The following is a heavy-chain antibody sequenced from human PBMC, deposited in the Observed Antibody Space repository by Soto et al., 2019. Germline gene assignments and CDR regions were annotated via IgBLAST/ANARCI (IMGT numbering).Heavy chain of an antibody. V-gene: IGHV4-31*03. CDR2: IYYSGST. J-gene: IGHJ4*02. D-gene: IGHD6-13*01. Sequence: SETLSLTCTVSGGSISSGGYYWSWIRQHPGKGLEWIGYIYYSGSTYYNPSLKSRVTISVDTSKNQFSLKLSSVTAADTAVFYCAISSVAAAGTDFWGQGTLVTVSS. CDR1: GGSISSGGYY. CDR3: AISSVAAAGTDF.